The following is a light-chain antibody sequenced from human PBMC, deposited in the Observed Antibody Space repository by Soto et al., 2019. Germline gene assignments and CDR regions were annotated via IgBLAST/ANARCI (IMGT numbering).Light chain of an antibody. CDR3: QQRSNWPLT. J-gene: IGKJ3*01. V-gene: IGKV3-11*01. CDR1: QSVSSY. CDR2: DAS. Sequence: IVLTQSPATLSLSPGERATLSCRASQSVSSYLAWYQQKPGQAPRLLIYDASNRATGIPARFSGSGSGPDFTLTISSPEPEDFAVYYCQQRSNWPLTFGPGTKVDIK.